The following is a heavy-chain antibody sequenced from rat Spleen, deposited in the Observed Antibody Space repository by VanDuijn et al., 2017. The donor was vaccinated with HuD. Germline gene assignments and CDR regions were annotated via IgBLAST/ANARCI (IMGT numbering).Heavy chain of an antibody. J-gene: IGHJ4*01. CDR3: ATNYPYYIMDA. CDR1: GFTFNNYW. Sequence: EVQLVESGGGLVQPGRSLKLSCVASGFTFNNYWMTWIRQAPGKGLEWVASISPSGGDTYYRDSMKGRFTISRDNAKSTLYLQMDSLRSEDTATYYCATNYPYYIMDAWGQGVMVTVSS. D-gene: IGHD1-4*01. V-gene: IGHV5-31*01. CDR2: ISPSGGDT.